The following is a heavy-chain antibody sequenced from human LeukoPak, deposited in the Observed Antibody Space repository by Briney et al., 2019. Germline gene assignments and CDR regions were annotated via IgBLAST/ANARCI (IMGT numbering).Heavy chain of an antibody. CDR2: IIPIFGTA. Sequence: SVKVSCKASGGTFSSYAISWVRQAPGQGLEWMGGIIPIFGTANYAQKFQGRVTITADESTSTAYTELSSLRSEDTAVYYCARDPQRGVRGAFDIWGQGTMVTVSS. CDR1: GGTFSSYA. J-gene: IGHJ3*02. D-gene: IGHD1-26*01. CDR3: ARDPQRGVRGAFDI. V-gene: IGHV1-69*13.